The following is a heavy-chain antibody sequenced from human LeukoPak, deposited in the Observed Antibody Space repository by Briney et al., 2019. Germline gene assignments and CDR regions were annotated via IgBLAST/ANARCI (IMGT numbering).Heavy chain of an antibody. J-gene: IGHJ4*02. CDR2: ISAYNGNT. CDR1: GYTFTSYG. V-gene: IGHV1-18*01. CDR3: ARGGSYDFWSGYQN. Sequence: EASVKVSCKASGYTFTSYGISWVRQAPGQGLEWMGWISAYNGNTDYAQNLQGRVTTTTDTSTSTVYMELRSLRSADTAVYYCARGGSYDFWSGYQNWGQGTLVTVSS. D-gene: IGHD3-3*01.